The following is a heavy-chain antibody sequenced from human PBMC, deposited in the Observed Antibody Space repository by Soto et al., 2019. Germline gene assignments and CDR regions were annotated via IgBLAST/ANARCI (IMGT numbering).Heavy chain of an antibody. CDR1: GGSFGSSA. J-gene: IGHJ3*01. D-gene: IGHD3-16*01. V-gene: IGHV1-69*01. Sequence: QVQLVQSGADVKKPGSSVKVSCKTSGGSFGSSAISWVRQAPAQGLEWMGEIIPVFDKANYAQNFQDRLTITADESTGRVFMQLSRLRSDDTAVYFCARLRRDWGDAFDLGCQGTCVTVSS. CDR2: IIPVFDKA. CDR3: ARLRRDWGDAFDL.